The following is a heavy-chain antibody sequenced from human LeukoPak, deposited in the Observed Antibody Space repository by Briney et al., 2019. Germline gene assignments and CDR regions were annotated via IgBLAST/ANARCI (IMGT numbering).Heavy chain of an antibody. D-gene: IGHD4-11*01. CDR3: AKVMWATVTTSCYFDY. Sequence: GGSLRLSCAASGFTFSSYAMHWVRQAPGKGLEWVAVISYGGSNKYYADSVKGRFTISRDNSKNTLYLQMNSLRAEDTAVYYCAKVMWATVTTSCYFDYWGQGTLVTVSS. CDR2: ISYGGSNK. J-gene: IGHJ4*02. CDR1: GFTFSSYA. V-gene: IGHV3-30-3*01.